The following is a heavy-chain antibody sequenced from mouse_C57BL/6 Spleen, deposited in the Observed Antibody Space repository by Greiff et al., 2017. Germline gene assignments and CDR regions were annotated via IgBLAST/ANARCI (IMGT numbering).Heavy chain of an antibody. CDR2: ISDGGSYT. CDR1: GFTFSSYA. Sequence: EVQLVESGGGLVKPGGSLKLSCAASGFTFSSYAMSWVRQTPEKRLEWVATISDGGSYTYYPDNVKGRFTISRDNAKKNLSLQMSHLKSEDTAMYYCARDDGYWFAYWGQGTLVTVSA. CDR3: ARDDGYWFAY. D-gene: IGHD2-3*01. J-gene: IGHJ3*01. V-gene: IGHV5-4*01.